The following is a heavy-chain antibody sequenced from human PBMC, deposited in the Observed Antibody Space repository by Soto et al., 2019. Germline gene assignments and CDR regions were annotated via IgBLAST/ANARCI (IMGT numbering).Heavy chain of an antibody. CDR2: ISAKNGDT. CDR3: ARAGAEVTMSCDY. CDR1: GFTFNIFG. D-gene: IGHD2-21*02. V-gene: IGHV1-18*01. Sequence: QIQLVQSGAEVKKPGASVKVSCQTSGFTFNIFGISWARQAPGQGLEWMGWISAKNGDTSYAQMFQDRVTMTTDTSTSTAYMEVRSLTSDDTAVYYCARAGAEVTMSCDYWGQGTLVIVST. J-gene: IGHJ4*02.